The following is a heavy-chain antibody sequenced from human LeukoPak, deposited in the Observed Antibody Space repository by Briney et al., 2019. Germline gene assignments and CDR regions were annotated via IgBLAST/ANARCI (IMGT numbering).Heavy chain of an antibody. Sequence: GGSLRLSCAASGFTFSTYWMSWARQAPGKGLEWVAKIKQDGSEKYYVDSVKGRFTISRDNSKNTLYPQMNSLRPEDTAVYYCAKFGPPETHDSGTYYIFDYWGQGTLVTVSS. D-gene: IGHD3-10*01. V-gene: IGHV3-7*01. CDR2: IKQDGSEK. CDR3: AKFGPPETHDSGTYYIFDY. J-gene: IGHJ4*02. CDR1: GFTFSTYW.